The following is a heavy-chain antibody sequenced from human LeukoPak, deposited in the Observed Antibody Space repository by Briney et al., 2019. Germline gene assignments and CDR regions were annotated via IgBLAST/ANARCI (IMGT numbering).Heavy chain of an antibody. J-gene: IGHJ4*02. Sequence: PGGSLRLSCAASGFTFSSCAMTWVRQVPGKGLEWVSTITGSGQTAYYSDSVKGRFTTSRDNSKNTLYLEMSSLRAEDTAIYYCAKEVLVVIESYLEKWGQGTLVTVSS. D-gene: IGHD3-22*01. CDR3: AKEVLVVIESYLEK. CDR2: ITGSGQTA. V-gene: IGHV3-23*01. CDR1: GFTFSSCA.